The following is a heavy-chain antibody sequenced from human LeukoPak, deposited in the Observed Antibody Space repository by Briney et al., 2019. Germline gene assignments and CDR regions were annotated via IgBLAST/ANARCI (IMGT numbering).Heavy chain of an antibody. CDR1: GGSFSGYY. J-gene: IGHJ4*02. Sequence: SETLSLTCAVYGGSFSGYYWSWIRQPPGKGLEWIGEINHSGSTNYNPSLKSRVTISVDTSKNQFSLRLSSVTAADTAVYYCARGGRYSYGYVDYWGQGTLVTVSS. V-gene: IGHV4-34*01. CDR3: ARGGRYSYGYVDY. CDR2: INHSGST. D-gene: IGHD5-18*01.